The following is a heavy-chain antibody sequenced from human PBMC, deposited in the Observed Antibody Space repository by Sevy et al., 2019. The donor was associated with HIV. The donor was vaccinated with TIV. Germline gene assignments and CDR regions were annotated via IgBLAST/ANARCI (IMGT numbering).Heavy chain of an antibody. J-gene: IGHJ6*02. CDR2: IYYSGRT. V-gene: IGHV4-59*01. Sequence: SETLSLTCSVSGDSISGYYWSWIRQPPGKGLEWIGYIYYSGRTDYNPSLKSRVTISADTSKNQFSLKLNSVTAADTAVYYCARPYSNFYYAMDVWGQGATVTVSS. CDR1: GDSISGYY. CDR3: ARPYSNFYYAMDV. D-gene: IGHD3-3*02.